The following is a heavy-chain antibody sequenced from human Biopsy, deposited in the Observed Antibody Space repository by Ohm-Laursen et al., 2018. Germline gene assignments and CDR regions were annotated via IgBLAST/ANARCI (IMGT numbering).Heavy chain of an antibody. CDR2: IYYSGST. CDR1: GGSISSYY. D-gene: IGHD3-22*01. CDR3: ARGGRDYYDSPDN. Sequence: GTLSLTCAVSGGSISSYYWNWIRQPPGKGLEWVGYIYYSGSTNYNPSLKSRVTISVDTSKNQFSLKLYSVTAADTAVYYCARGGRDYYDSPDNWGQGTLVIVSS. J-gene: IGHJ4*02. V-gene: IGHV4-59*01.